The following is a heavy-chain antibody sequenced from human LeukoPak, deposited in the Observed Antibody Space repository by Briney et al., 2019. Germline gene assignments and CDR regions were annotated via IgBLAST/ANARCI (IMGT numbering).Heavy chain of an antibody. D-gene: IGHD6-19*01. V-gene: IGHV3-11*01. CDR2: ISSRGTTI. CDR3: ARAGSSSGWYSNYYYGLDV. CDR1: GFTFSDYY. J-gene: IGHJ6*02. Sequence: PGGSLRLSCAASGFTFSDYYMSWIRQAPGKGLEWVSYISSRGTTIYYTDSVKGRFTISRDNAKNSLYLQMNSLRAEDTALYHCARAGSSSGWYSNYYYGLDVWGQGTTVTVSS.